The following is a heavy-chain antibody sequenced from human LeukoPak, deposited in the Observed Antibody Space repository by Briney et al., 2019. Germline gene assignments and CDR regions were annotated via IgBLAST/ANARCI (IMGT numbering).Heavy chain of an antibody. V-gene: IGHV1-8*01. J-gene: IGHJ4*02. CDR2: MNPNSGNT. Sequence: ASVKVSCKASGYTFTSYDINWVRQATGQGLEWMGWMNPNSGNTGYAQKFQGRVTMTRNTSISTAYMELSSLRSEDTAVYYCANLKAPHYYFDYWGQGTLVTVSS. CDR1: GYTFTSYD. CDR3: ANLKAPHYYFDY.